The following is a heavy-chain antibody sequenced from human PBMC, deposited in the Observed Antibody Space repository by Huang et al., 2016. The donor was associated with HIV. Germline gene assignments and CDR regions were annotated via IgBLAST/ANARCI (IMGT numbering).Heavy chain of an antibody. CDR3: ARLPGSITMIRGVITDPY. V-gene: IGHV4-39*01. CDR2: IYYSGST. D-gene: IGHD3-10*01. J-gene: IGHJ4*02. CDR1: GGSIRSDNYY. Sequence: QLQLQESGPGLVKPSETLSLTCTVSGGSIRSDNYYWGWIRQPPGKGLEWIGSIYYSGSTYNNPSLKSRVTITVDTCKNQFSLKMRSVTAADTAVYYCARLPGSITMIRGVITDPYWGQGTLVTVSS.